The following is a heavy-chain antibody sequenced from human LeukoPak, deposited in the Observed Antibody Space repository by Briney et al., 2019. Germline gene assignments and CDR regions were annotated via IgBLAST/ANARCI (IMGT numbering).Heavy chain of an antibody. V-gene: IGHV1-8*01. J-gene: IGHJ4*02. D-gene: IGHD3-10*01. CDR2: MNPNSGNT. CDR3: ASRPMVRGVATAVDY. Sequence: ASLKVSCKASGYTFTSYDINWVRQATGQGLAWMGWMNPNSGNTGYAQKLQGRVTMTSNTSISTAYMELSSLRSEDTAVYYCASRPMVRGVATAVDYWGQGTLVTVSS. CDR1: GYTFTSYD.